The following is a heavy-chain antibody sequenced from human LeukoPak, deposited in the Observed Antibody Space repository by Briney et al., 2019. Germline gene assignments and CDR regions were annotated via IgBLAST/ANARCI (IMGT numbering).Heavy chain of an antibody. D-gene: IGHD5-18*01. CDR3: ARAVTQGAYYYYGMDV. CDR1: GFTFSSYW. Sequence: GGSLRLSCAASGFTFSSYWMNWARQAPGKGLEWVASINHNGNVNYYVDSVKGRFTISRDNAKNSLYLQMNSLRAEDTAVYYCARAVTQGAYYYYGMDVWGQGTTVTVSS. CDR2: INHNGNVN. J-gene: IGHJ6*02. V-gene: IGHV3-7*03.